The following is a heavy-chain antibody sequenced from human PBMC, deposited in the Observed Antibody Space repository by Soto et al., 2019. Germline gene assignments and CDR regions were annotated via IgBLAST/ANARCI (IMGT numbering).Heavy chain of an antibody. D-gene: IGHD4-4*01. CDR2: IKTKAEGGTL. CDR1: GFSVTNAW. CDR3: KGVSTSEKIDY. J-gene: IGHJ4*01. Sequence: EVKLVESGGGLVKPGGSLRLSCAASGFSVTNAWMHWVRQAPGKGLEWVGRIKTKAEGGTLDYAAYVKGRFSISRDDSENTLSLQMNSLETEDTAVYFCKGVSTSEKIDYWGRGTLVTVSS. V-gene: IGHV3-15*07.